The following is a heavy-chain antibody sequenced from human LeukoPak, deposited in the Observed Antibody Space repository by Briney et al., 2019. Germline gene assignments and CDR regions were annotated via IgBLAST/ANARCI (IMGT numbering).Heavy chain of an antibody. CDR2: IYYSGNT. D-gene: IGHD2-2*01. V-gene: IGHV4-59*01. CDR3: ARGGGYCSSTSCYSFYYYYGMDV. CDR1: GGSISGYY. Sequence: ASETLSLTCTVSGGSISGYYWNWIRQPPGKGLEWIGYIYYSGNTDDNPSLRSRVTISVDTSKNQFSLKLSSVTAADTAVYYCARGGGYCSSTSCYSFYYYYGMDVWGQGTTVTVSS. J-gene: IGHJ6*02.